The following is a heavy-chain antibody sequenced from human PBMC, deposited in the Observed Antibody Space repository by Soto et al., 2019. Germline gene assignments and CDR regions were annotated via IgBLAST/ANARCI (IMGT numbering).Heavy chain of an antibody. V-gene: IGHV3-23*01. D-gene: IGHD3-3*01. CDR3: FKSTRRHTSLTSDL. CDR2: ISGSGGST. J-gene: IGHJ2*01. Sequence: GKGLEWVSAISGSGGSTYYADSVKGRFTISRDNSKNTLYLQMSSLRAEDTAVYFFFKSTRRHTSLTSDL.